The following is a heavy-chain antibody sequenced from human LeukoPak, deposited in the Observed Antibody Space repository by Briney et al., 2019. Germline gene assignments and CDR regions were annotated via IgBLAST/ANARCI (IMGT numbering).Heavy chain of an antibody. CDR2: IYTSGST. CDR1: GGSISSGSYY. Sequence: SQTLSLTCTVSGGSISSGSYYWSWIRQPAGKGLEWIGRIYTSGSTNYNPSLKSRVTMSVDTSKNHFSLKLSSVTAADTAVYYCARDPKYYMDVWGKGTTVTVSS. CDR3: ARDPKYYMDV. J-gene: IGHJ6*03. V-gene: IGHV4-61*02.